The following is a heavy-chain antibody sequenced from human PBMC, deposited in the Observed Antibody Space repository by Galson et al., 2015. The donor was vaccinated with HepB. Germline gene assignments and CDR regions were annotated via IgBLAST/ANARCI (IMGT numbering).Heavy chain of an antibody. J-gene: IGHJ4*02. CDR1: GFPFGNYA. V-gene: IGHV3-49*03. CDR3: TLGGAAAY. D-gene: IGHD2-15*01. CDR2: IKRKTFGGTT. Sequence: SLRLSCAGSGFPFGNYAMSWFRQAPGKGLEWLGYIKRKTFGGTTQYAASVRGRFTISRDDSASLAYLQMNNLRIEDTAMYYCTLGGAAAYWGQGTLVTVSS.